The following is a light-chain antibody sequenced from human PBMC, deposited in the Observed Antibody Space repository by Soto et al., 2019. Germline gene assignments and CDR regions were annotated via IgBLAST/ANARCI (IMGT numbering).Light chain of an antibody. CDR2: GNN. J-gene: IGLJ2*01. V-gene: IGLV1-40*01. CDR3: QSYDSSLSGSGV. CDR1: SSKIEAGYD. Sequence: QSVLTQPPSVSGAPGQRVTISCTGSSSKIEAGYDVHWYQQLPGTAPKLLIYGNNNRPSGVPDRFSGSKSGTSASLAITGLQAEDEGDYYCQSYDSSLSGSGVFGGGTKLTVL.